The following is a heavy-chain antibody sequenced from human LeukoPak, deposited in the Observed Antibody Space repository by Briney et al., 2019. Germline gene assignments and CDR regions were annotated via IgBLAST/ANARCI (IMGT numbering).Heavy chain of an antibody. Sequence: ASVKVSCKASGGTFSSYAISWVRQAPGQGLEWMGRIIPILGIANYAQKFQGRVTMTTDTSTSTAYMELRSLRSDDTAVYYCARGDYGSGSYRFEDYWGQGTLVTVSS. CDR1: GGTFSSYA. CDR2: IIPILGIA. V-gene: IGHV1-69*04. J-gene: IGHJ4*02. D-gene: IGHD3-10*01. CDR3: ARGDYGSGSYRFEDY.